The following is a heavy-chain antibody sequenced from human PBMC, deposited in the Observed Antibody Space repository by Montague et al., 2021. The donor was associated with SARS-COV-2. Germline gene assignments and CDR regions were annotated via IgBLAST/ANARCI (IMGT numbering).Heavy chain of an antibody. Sequence: NNKYYADSVKGRFTISRDNSKNTLYLQMNSLRAEDTAVYYCASEDIVVVMGAFDIGGQGKIVNVSA. D-gene: IGHD2-2*01. CDR3: ASEDIVVVMGAFDI. V-gene: IGHV3-30*01. J-gene: IGHJ3*02. CDR2: NNK.